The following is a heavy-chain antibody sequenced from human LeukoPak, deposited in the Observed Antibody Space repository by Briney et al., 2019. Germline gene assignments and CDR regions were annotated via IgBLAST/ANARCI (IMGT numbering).Heavy chain of an antibody. CDR2: VYYSGYT. D-gene: IGHD2-15*01. V-gene: IGHV4-39*07. J-gene: IGHJ4*02. CDR3: ARLLYDYFSGSYYYFDY. CDR1: GDSISTSTTYH. Sequence: SETLSLTCTVSGDSISTSTTYHCGWIRQPPGKGLEWIGSVYYSGYTYYNPSLKSRVTISVDTSRNQFSLKLNSVTAADTAVYYCARLLYDYFSGSYYYFDYWGRGTLVTVSS.